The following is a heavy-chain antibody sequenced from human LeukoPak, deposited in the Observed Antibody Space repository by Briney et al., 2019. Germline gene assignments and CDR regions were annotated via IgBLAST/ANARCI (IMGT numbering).Heavy chain of an antibody. CDR3: ARRDTTGWFHHFDY. D-gene: IGHD6-19*01. CDR1: GFTASSNS. Sequence: QPGGSLRLSCAASGFTASSNSMTWVRQAPGKGLEWVSILYNGGGANYADSVKGRFTISRDNSRNTLFLQMNSLRDEDTAVYYCARRDTTGWFHHFDYWGQGTLVTVSS. CDR2: LYNGGGA. J-gene: IGHJ4*02. V-gene: IGHV3-53*01.